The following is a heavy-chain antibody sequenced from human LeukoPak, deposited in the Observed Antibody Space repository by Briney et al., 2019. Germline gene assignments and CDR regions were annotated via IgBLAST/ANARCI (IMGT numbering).Heavy chain of an antibody. J-gene: IGHJ4*02. CDR1: GYTFTGYY. D-gene: IGHD3-22*01. CDR2: INPSGGST. CDR3: ARDSGYYYDSSGYSDFDY. V-gene: IGHV1-46*01. Sequence: GASVKVSCKASGYTFTGYYMHWVRQAPGQGLEWMGIINPSGGSTSYAQKFQGRVTMTRDTSTSTVYMELSSLRSEDTAVYYCARDSGYYYDSSGYSDFDYWGQGTLVTVSS.